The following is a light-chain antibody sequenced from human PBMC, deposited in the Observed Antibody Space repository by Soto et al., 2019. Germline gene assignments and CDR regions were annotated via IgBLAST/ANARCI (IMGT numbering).Light chain of an antibody. CDR2: AAS. J-gene: IGKJ1*01. CDR1: QSISSY. V-gene: IGKV1-39*01. CDR3: QQSYNTPRT. Sequence: DIQMTQSPSSLSTSVGDRVTITYRASQSISSYLNWYQQKPGKAPKLLIYAASSLQSGVPSRFSGSGSGTDFTLTISSLQPEDFATYDCQQSYNTPRTFGQGTKVEIK.